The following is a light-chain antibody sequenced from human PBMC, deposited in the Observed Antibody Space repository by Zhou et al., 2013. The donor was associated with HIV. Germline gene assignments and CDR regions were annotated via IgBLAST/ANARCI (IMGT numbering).Light chain of an antibody. V-gene: IGKV3-11*01. CDR2: DAS. CDR1: QSVDKY. CDR3: QQRSNWPLT. J-gene: IGKJ4*01. Sequence: EIILTQSPATLSLSPGERAALSCKASQSVDKYVAWYQQKPGQSPRLLIYDASNRASGVPPRFSGSGSGTDFTLTISSLEPEDFAVYYCQQRSNWPLTFGGGTKVEIK.